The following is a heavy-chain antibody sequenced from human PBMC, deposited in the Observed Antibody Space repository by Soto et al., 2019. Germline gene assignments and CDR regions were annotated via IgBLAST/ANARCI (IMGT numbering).Heavy chain of an antibody. Sequence: QSGGSLRLSCAASGFTFSSYGMHWVRQAPGKGLEWVAVIWYDGSNKYYADSVKGRFTISRDNSKNTLYLQMNSLRAEDAAVYYCARVYYYDSSGYNAGAFDIWGQGTMVTVSS. D-gene: IGHD3-22*01. CDR1: GFTFSSYG. V-gene: IGHV3-33*01. CDR2: IWYDGSNK. J-gene: IGHJ3*02. CDR3: ARVYYYDSSGYNAGAFDI.